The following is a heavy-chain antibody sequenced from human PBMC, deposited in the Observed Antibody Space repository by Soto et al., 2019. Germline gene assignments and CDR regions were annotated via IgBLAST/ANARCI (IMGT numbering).Heavy chain of an antibody. D-gene: IGHD5-18*01. CDR3: ARDTAMTQRYGTDA. CDR2: ISSSGSTI. CDR1: GFTFSSYE. V-gene: IGHV3-48*03. J-gene: IGHJ6*02. Sequence: PXGSLRLSCAAAGFTFSSYEMNWVRQAPGKGLDWVSYISSSGSTIYYADSVKGRFTISRDNAKNSLYLQMNSLRAEDTAVYYCARDTAMTQRYGTDAWGQGTTVTVSS.